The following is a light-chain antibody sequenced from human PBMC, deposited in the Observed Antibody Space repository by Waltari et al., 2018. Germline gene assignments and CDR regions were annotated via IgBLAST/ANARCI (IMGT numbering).Light chain of an antibody. V-gene: IGLV1-40*01. Sequence: QSVLTQPPSVSGAPGQRITISCTGTSPNIGAGYDVHWYLQLPGTAPKLLILGNNNRPSGVPDRFSASKSDTSASLAITGLQAEDEADYYCQSYDSSLSGVLFGGGTKLTVL. CDR2: GNN. J-gene: IGLJ2*01. CDR1: SPNIGAGYD. CDR3: QSYDSSLSGVL.